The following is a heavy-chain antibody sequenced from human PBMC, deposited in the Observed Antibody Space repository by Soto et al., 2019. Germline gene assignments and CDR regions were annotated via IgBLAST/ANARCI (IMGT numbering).Heavy chain of an antibody. CDR3: AHRPTWGSVSVIDWFDP. CDR2: IYWDDDK. D-gene: IGHD7-27*01. V-gene: IGHV2-5*02. Sequence: SGPTLVKPTQTLTLTCTFSGFSLSTSGVGVGWIRQPPGKALEWLALIYWDDDKRYSPSLKSRLTITKDTSKNQVVLTMTNMDPVDTATYYCAHRPTWGSVSVIDWFDPWGQGTLVTVSS. J-gene: IGHJ5*02. CDR1: GFSLSTSGVG.